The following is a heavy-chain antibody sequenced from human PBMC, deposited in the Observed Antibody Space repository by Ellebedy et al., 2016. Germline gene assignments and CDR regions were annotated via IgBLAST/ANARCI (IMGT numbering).Heavy chain of an antibody. CDR3: ARAGDGYNEISNWYFDL. Sequence: GGSLRLSCAASGFTFSSYGMHWVRQAPGKGLEWVAVIWYDGSNKYYADSVKGRFTISRDNSKNTLYLQMNSLRAEDTAVYYCARAGDGYNEISNWYFDLWGRGTLVTASS. D-gene: IGHD5-24*01. J-gene: IGHJ2*01. V-gene: IGHV3-33*01. CDR1: GFTFSSYG. CDR2: IWYDGSNK.